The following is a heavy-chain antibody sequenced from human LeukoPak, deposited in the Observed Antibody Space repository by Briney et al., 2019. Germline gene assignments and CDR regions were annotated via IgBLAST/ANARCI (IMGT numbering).Heavy chain of an antibody. CDR3: ARVWGFWSGYHFDY. Sequence: ASETLSLTCTVSGGSISSSSYYWGWIRQPPGKGLEWIGSIYYSGSTYYNPSLKSRVTISVDTSKNQFSLKLSSVTAADTAVYYCARVWGFWSGYHFDYWGQGTLVTVSS. J-gene: IGHJ4*02. D-gene: IGHD3-3*01. CDR1: GGSISSSSYY. V-gene: IGHV4-39*01. CDR2: IYYSGST.